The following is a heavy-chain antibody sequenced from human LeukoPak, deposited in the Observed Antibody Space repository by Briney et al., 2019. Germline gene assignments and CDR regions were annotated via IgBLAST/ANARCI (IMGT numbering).Heavy chain of an antibody. CDR2: ISYDGSNK. Sequence: GGSLRLSCAASGFTFSSYAMHWVRQAPGKGLEWVAVISYDGSNKYYADSVKGRFTISRDNSKNTLYLQMNSLRAEDTAVYYCARDNNDFFYYYYYYMDVWGKGTTVTVSS. CDR1: GFTFSSYA. V-gene: IGHV3-30-3*01. D-gene: IGHD3-3*01. J-gene: IGHJ6*03. CDR3: ARDNNDFFYYYYYYMDV.